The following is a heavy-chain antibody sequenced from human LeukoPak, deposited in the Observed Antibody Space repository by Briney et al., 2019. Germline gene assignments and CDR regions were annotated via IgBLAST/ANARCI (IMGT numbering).Heavy chain of an antibody. V-gene: IGHV4-59*01. Sequence: SDTLSLTCNVSGGSISVYYWSWIRQPPGQGLEWIGYIYYSWSSKYTPSLKSRVHISVDASKNKFSRKLSSVTAADRAVYYCAREGLYGDYVWYLDYWAQGTLVTV. D-gene: IGHD4-17*01. CDR3: AREGLYGDYVWYLDY. CDR1: GGSISVYY. J-gene: IGHJ4*02. CDR2: IYYSWSS.